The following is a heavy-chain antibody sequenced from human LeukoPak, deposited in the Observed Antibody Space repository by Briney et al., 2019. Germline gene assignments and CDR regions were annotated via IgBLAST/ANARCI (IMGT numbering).Heavy chain of an antibody. D-gene: IGHD1-26*01. CDR1: GFTFSSYA. CDR2: ISYDGSNK. CDR3: VYSGSYYF. Sequence: QPGGSLRLSCAASGFTFSSYAMHWVRQAPGKRLEWVAVISYDGSNKYYADSVKGRFTISRDNSKNTLYLQMNSLRAEDTAVYYCVYSGSYYFWGQGTLVTVSS. J-gene: IGHJ4*02. V-gene: IGHV3-30-3*01.